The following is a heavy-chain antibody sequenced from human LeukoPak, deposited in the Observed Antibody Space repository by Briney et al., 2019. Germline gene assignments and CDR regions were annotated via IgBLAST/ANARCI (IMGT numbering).Heavy chain of an antibody. D-gene: IGHD3-10*01. V-gene: IGHV1-18*01. CDR3: ARDGDYYGSGSSHDY. CDR1: GYTFTSYG. J-gene: IGHJ4*02. CDR2: ISAYDGNT. Sequence: APVKVSCKASGYTFTSYGISWVRQAPGQGLEGMGWISAYDGNTNYARKLQGRVTMTTDASTSTAYMELRSLRSDDTAVYYCARDGDYYGSGSSHDYWGQGTLVTVSS.